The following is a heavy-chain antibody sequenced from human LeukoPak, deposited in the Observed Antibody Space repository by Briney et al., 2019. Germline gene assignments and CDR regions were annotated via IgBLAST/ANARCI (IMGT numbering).Heavy chain of an antibody. CDR1: GFTFSSFG. CDR2: ISGSGGST. J-gene: IGHJ4*02. Sequence: GRSLRLSCAASGFTFSSFGMHWVRQAPGKGLEWVSAISGSGGSTYYADSVKGRFTISRDNSKNTLYLQMNSLRAEDTAVYYCAKAPPHIATTFYWGQGTLVTVSS. D-gene: IGHD2/OR15-2a*01. CDR3: AKAPPHIATTFY. V-gene: IGHV3-23*01.